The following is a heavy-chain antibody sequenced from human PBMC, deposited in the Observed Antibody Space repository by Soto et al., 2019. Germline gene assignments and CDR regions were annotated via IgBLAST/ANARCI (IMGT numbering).Heavy chain of an antibody. CDR1: GFTFNNYG. J-gene: IGHJ4*02. CDR2: ISASGSNR. V-gene: IGHV3-23*01. CDR3: AKRYSTGWYDFDS. D-gene: IGHD6-19*01. Sequence: GGSLRLSCAASGFTFNNYGMSWVRQAPGKGLEWVSFISASGSNRYYADSVKGRFTISRDNSENKLYLEMNSLRAEDTAVFYCAKRYSTGWYDFDSWGQGTMVTVYS.